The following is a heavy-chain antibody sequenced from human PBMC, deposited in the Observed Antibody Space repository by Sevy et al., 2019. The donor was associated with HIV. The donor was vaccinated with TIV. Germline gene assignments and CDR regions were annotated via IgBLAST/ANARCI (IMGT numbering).Heavy chain of an antibody. V-gene: IGHV3-23*01. CDR3: AKDGVYGGDFEHFLH. CDR2: ISGSGGIT. Sequence: GSLRLSCAVSGFTFSSHGMSWVRQAPGKGLEWVSSISGSGGITYYADSVKGRFTFSRDNSKNTLYLQMNSLRAEDTAVYYCAKDGVYGGDFEHFLHWGQCTLVTVSS. D-gene: IGHD2-21*02. J-gene: IGHJ1*01. CDR1: GFTFSSHG.